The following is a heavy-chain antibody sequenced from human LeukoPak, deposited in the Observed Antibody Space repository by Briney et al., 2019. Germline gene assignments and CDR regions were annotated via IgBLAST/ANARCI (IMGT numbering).Heavy chain of an antibody. Sequence: SETLSLTCAVYGGSFSGYYWSWIRQPPGKGLEWIGEINHSGSTNYNPSLKSRVTISVDTSKNQFSLKLSSVTAADTAVYYCAREPVSGYGPKSWSDPWGQGTLVTVSS. V-gene: IGHV4-34*01. CDR1: GGSFSGYY. CDR2: INHSGST. D-gene: IGHD5-18*01. J-gene: IGHJ5*02. CDR3: AREPVSGYGPKSWSDP.